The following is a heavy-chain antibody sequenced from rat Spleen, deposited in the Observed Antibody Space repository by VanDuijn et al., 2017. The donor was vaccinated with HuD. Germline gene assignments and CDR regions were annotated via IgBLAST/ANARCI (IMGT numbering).Heavy chain of an antibody. CDR1: GFSLTDYS. V-gene: IGHV2-19*01. J-gene: IGHJ4*01. CDR2: IQSGGST. CDR3: AREGIAAMAYVMDA. D-gene: IGHD1-2*01. Sequence: QVQLKESGPGLVQPSQTLSLTCTVSGFSLTDYSVHWVRQPPGKGLEWMGRIQSGGSTDYNSALKSRLSISRDTSKSQVFLKMNSLQTEDTATYYCAREGIAAMAYVMDAWGQGASVTVSS.